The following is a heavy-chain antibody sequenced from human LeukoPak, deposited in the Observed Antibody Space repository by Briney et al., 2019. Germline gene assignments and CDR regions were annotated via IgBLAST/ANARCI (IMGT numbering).Heavy chain of an antibody. CDR2: ISPNTGDT. D-gene: IGHD3-10*01. V-gene: IGHV1-2*02. CDR1: GYTFTGYY. J-gene: IGHJ4*02. Sequence: ASVKVSCKASGYTFTGYYLHWVRQAPGRGLQWMGWISPNTGDTYFAQNFHGRVTMTRDTSISTAYMELSRLTSDDTAVYYCVRTGEDYWGQGTLVTVSS. CDR3: VRTGEDY.